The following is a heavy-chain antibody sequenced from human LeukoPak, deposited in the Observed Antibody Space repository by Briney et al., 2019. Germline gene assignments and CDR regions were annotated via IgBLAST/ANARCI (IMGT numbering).Heavy chain of an antibody. J-gene: IGHJ6*02. CDR3: AKALDCSSTSCYIPYYYYGMDV. CDR2: ISGSGGST. V-gene: IGHV3-23*01. CDR1: GFTFSSYA. Sequence: GGSLRLSCAASGFTFSSYAMSRVRQAPGKGLEWVSAISGSGGSTYYADSVKGRFTISRDNSKNSLYLQMNSLRTEDTALYYCAKALDCSSTSCYIPYYYYGMDVWGQGTLVTVSS. D-gene: IGHD2-2*02.